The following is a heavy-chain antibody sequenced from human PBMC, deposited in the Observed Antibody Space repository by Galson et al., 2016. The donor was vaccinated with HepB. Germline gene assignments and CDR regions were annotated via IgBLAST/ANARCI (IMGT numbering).Heavy chain of an antibody. J-gene: IGHJ4*02. CDR3: ARGSTYYDILTGYPHDC. D-gene: IGHD3-9*01. CDR2: ISPYNGNT. CDR1: GYTFTTYG. V-gene: IGHV1-18*01. Sequence: SVKVSCKASGYTFTTYGINWVRQAPGQGLEWMGWISPYNGNTNYAHKLQGRVTMTTDTSTSTAYMELRSLRSDDTAVYYCARGSTYYDILTGYPHDCWGQGTLVTVSS.